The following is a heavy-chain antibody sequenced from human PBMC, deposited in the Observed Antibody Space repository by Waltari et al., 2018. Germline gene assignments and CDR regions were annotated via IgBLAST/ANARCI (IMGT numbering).Heavy chain of an antibody. Sequence: QVQLQQWGAGLLKPSETLSLTCAVYGGSFRCYYWSWIRQPPGKGLEWIGEINHSGSTNYNPSLKSRVTISVDTSKNQFSLKLSSVTAADTAVYYCARGLTIFPYWGQGTLVTVSS. CDR2: INHSGST. V-gene: IGHV4-34*01. CDR1: GGSFRCYY. CDR3: ARGLTIFPY. J-gene: IGHJ4*02. D-gene: IGHD3-9*01.